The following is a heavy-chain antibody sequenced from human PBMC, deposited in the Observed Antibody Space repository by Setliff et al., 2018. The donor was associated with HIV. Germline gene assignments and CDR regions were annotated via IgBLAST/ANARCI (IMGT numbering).Heavy chain of an antibody. D-gene: IGHD2-21*01. CDR3: ARVRYCGSPSCRKEFDF. J-gene: IGHJ4*02. V-gene: IGHV3-30*19. Sequence: GGSLRLSCAASGFRFRSYWMSWVRQAPGKGLEWVAVVSYGGTNTYYADSVKGRFIISRDDSESTLFLQMNSLRVDDTAVYYCARVRYCGSPSCRKEFDFWGQGTLVTVS. CDR2: VSYGGTNT. CDR1: GFRFRSYW.